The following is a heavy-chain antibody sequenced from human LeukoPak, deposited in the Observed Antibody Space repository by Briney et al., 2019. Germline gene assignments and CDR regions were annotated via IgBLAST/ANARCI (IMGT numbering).Heavy chain of an antibody. V-gene: IGHV3-30*18. CDR3: AKARYYYDSSGHDY. CDR2: ISYDGSNK. Sequence: GRSLRLSCAAPGFTFSSYGMHWVRQAPGKGLEWVAVISYDGSNKYYADSVKGRFTISRDNSKNTLYLQMNSLRAEDTAVYYCAKARYYYDSSGHDYWGQGTLVTVSS. J-gene: IGHJ4*02. CDR1: GFTFSSYG. D-gene: IGHD3-22*01.